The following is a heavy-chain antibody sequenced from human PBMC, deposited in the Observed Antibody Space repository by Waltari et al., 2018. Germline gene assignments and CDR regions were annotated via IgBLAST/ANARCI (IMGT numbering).Heavy chain of an antibody. Sequence: QVQLVQSGAEVKKPGSSVKVSCKASGGTFSSYAISWVRQAPGQGLEWMGGIIPILGTANYAQKLQGRVTMTTDTSTSTAYMELRSLRSDDTAVYYCARAFVGEWELNYWGQGTLVTVSS. CDR3: ARAFVGEWELNY. D-gene: IGHD1-26*01. V-gene: IGHV1-69*05. CDR1: GGTFSSYA. CDR2: IIPILGTA. J-gene: IGHJ4*02.